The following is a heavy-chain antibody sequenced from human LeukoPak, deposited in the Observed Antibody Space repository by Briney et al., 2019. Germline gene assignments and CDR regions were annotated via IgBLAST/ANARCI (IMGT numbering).Heavy chain of an antibody. D-gene: IGHD4-23*01. J-gene: IGHJ4*02. CDR1: GFTVSSNY. CDR2: IYSGGST. Sequence: GGSLRLSCAASGFTVSSNYMSWVRQAPGKGLEWVSVIYSGGSTYYADSVKGRFTISRDNSKNTLYLQMNSLRAGDTAVYYCARGIATVGFDYWGQGTLVTVSS. CDR3: ARGIATVGFDY. V-gene: IGHV3-66*02.